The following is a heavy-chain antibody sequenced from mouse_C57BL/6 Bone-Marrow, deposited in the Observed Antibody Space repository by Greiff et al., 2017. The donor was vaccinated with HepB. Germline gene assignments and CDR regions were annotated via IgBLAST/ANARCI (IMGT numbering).Heavy chain of an antibody. CDR2: IDPENGDT. CDR3: TTKAYYSNYWYFDV. V-gene: IGHV14-4*01. Sequence: EVQLQQSGAELVRPGASVKLSCTASGFNIKDDYMHWVKQRPEQGLEWIGWIDPENGDTEYASKFQGKATITAYTSSNTAYLQLSSLTSEDTAVYYCTTKAYYSNYWYFDVWGTGTTVTVSS. J-gene: IGHJ1*03. CDR1: GFNIKDDY. D-gene: IGHD2-5*01.